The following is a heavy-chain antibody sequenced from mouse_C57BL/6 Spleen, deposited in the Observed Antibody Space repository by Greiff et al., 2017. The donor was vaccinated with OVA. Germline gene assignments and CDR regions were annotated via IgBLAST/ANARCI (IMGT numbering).Heavy chain of an antibody. CDR1: GFTFTDYY. V-gene: IGHV7-3*01. CDR3: ASYYGSSIRYCDG. D-gene: IGHD1-1*01. J-gene: IGHJ1*03. Sequence: EVQGVESGGGLVQPGGSLSLSCAASGFTFTDYYMSWVRQPPGKALEWLGFIRNKANGYTTEYSASVKGRFTISRDNSQSILYLQMNALRAEDSATYYCASYYGSSIRYCDGWGTGTTVTVSS. CDR2: IRNKANGYTT.